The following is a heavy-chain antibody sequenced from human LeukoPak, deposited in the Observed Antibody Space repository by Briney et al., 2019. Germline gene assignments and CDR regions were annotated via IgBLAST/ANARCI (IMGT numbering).Heavy chain of an antibody. CDR1: GGSISSYY. V-gene: IGHV4-59*01. CDR2: IYYSGST. D-gene: IGHD6-13*01. J-gene: IGHJ4*02. CDR3: ARVYSSSWYYFDY. Sequence: SETLSLTCTVSGGSISSYYWSWIRQPPGKGLEWIGYIYYSGSTNYNPSLKSRVTISVDTSKNQFSLKLSSVTAADTAVYYCARVYSSSWYYFDYWGQGTLVTVSS.